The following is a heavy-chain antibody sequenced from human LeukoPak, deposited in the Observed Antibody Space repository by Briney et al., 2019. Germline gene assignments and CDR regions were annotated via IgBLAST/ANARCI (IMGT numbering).Heavy chain of an antibody. J-gene: IGHJ4*02. D-gene: IGHD2-15*01. CDR1: GYTLTELY. Sequence: ASVKVSCKASGYTLTELYIHCLRQAPGQGLEWMGWINPNNGVTNYAQTSQGRVTMTRDTSITTAYMELSSLRSDDTAVYYCARDPCSGSRWYSRGGAYWGQGTLVTVSS. CDR3: ARDPCSGSRWYSRGGAY. CDR2: INPNNGVT. V-gene: IGHV1-2*02.